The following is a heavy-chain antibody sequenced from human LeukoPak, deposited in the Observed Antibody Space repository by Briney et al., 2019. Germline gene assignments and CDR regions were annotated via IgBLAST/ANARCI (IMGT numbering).Heavy chain of an antibody. D-gene: IGHD3-16*01. CDR1: GFIFSNYW. J-gene: IGHJ4*02. V-gene: IGHV3-74*01. CDR3: ARESTAVGDYYFDC. Sequence: GGSLRLSCAASGFIFSNYWMNWVRQAPGKGLMWVSRMNSDGSSRTYADSVKGRFTISRDNAKNTLYLQMNSLRAEDLAIYYCARESTAVGDYYFDCWGQGILVAVSS. CDR2: MNSDGSSR.